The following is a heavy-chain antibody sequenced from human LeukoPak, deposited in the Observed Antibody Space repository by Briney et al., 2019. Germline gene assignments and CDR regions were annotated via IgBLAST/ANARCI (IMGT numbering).Heavy chain of an antibody. D-gene: IGHD1-26*01. V-gene: IGHV3-23*01. CDR3: AKDRLGAMMYFDF. Sequence: GGSLRLSCAASGFTFSSYAMSWVRQTPGKGLEWVSAISGSGGSTYYADSVKGRFTISRDNSKNTLYLQMNSLRAEDTAVYYCAKDRLGAMMYFDFWGQGTLVTVSS. J-gene: IGHJ4*02. CDR1: GFTFSSYA. CDR2: ISGSGGST.